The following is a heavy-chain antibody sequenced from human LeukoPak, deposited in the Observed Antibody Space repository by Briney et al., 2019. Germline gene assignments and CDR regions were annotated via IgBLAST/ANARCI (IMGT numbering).Heavy chain of an antibody. CDR3: ARDQIGSWPRGDDY. J-gene: IGHJ4*02. D-gene: IGHD6-13*01. CDR1: GGTFSSYA. CDR2: IIPILGIA. Sequence: SVEVSCKASGGTFSSYAISWVRQAPGQGLEWMGRIIPILGIANYAQKFQGRVTITADKSTSTAYMELSSLRSEDTAVYYCARDQIGSWPRGDDYWGQGTLVTVSS. V-gene: IGHV1-69*04.